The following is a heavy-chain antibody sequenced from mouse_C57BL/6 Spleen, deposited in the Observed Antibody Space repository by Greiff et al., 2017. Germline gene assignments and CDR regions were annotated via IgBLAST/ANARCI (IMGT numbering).Heavy chain of an antibody. CDR3: ARTGPYYYAMDY. CDR2: IYPGDGDT. Sequence: QVQLQQSGAELVKPGASVKISCKASGYAFSSYWMNWVKQRPGKGLEWIGQIYPGDGDTNYNGKFTGKATLTADKSSSTAYMQLSSLTSEDSAVYFCARTGPYYYAMDYWGQGTSVTVSS. CDR1: GYAFSSYW. J-gene: IGHJ4*01. V-gene: IGHV1-80*01. D-gene: IGHD4-1*01.